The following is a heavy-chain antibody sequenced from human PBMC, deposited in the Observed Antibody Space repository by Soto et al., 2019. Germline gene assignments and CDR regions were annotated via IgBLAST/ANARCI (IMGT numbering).Heavy chain of an antibody. V-gene: IGHV1-46*01. CDR2: INPSGGST. Sequence: QVQLVQSGAEVKKPGASVKVPCKASGYTFSTYYMHWVRQAPGQGYEWMGIINPSGGSTTYAQKFQCRVTMTSDTSTTTVYMELSSLKSEDTAVYYCARYDYNGYYFDYWGQGTLVTVSS. J-gene: IGHJ4*02. CDR3: ARYDYNGYYFDY. D-gene: IGHD4-4*01. CDR1: GYTFSTYY.